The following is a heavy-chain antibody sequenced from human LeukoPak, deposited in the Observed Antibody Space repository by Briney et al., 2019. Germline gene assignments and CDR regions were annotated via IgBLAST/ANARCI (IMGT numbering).Heavy chain of an antibody. Sequence: GESLRLSCAASEFSFSSHSMNWVRQAPGKGLEWVSTINSSGDYTCYADSVKGRFTISRDNAKNSLYLQMNSLRAEDTAVYYCARGGMITAYAFDIWGQGTMVTVSS. V-gene: IGHV3-21*01. D-gene: IGHD3-16*01. CDR3: ARGGMITAYAFDI. J-gene: IGHJ3*02. CDR1: EFSFSSHS. CDR2: INSSGDYT.